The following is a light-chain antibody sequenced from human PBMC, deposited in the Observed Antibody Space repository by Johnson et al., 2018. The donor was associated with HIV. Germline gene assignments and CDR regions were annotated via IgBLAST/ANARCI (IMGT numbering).Light chain of an antibody. CDR1: NSNIGNNY. CDR3: GTWDSSLSGV. Sequence: QSVLTQPPSVSAAPGQKVTISCSGNNSNIGNNYVSWYQHLPGTAPKLLIYDNDQRPSGIPDRFSGSKSGTSATLDITGLQTGDEADYYCGTWDSSLSGVFGTVTKVTVL. CDR2: DND. V-gene: IGLV1-51*01. J-gene: IGLJ1*01.